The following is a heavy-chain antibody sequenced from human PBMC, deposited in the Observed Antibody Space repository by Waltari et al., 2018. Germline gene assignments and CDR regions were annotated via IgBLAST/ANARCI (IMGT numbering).Heavy chain of an antibody. V-gene: IGHV4-38-2*02. CDR3: ARDHFWSGAGGFDP. Sequence: QVQLQESGPGLVKPSETLSLTCAVSGYSISSGYYWGWIRQPPGQGLELIEGIYHSGSTYYNPPLKVRVTISVDTSKNQFSLKLSSVTAADTAVYYCARDHFWSGAGGFDPWGQGTLVTVSS. D-gene: IGHD3-3*01. CDR1: GYSISSGYY. J-gene: IGHJ5*02. CDR2: IYHSGST.